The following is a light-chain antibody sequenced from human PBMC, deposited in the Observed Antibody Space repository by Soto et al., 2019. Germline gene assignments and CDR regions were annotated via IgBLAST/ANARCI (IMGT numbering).Light chain of an antibody. Sequence: EIVLTQSPVTLSLSPGETATLSCRASQSISTNYLAWYQQKPGQAPRPLIFGASSRASGIPGRFSGSGSGTDFTLPISRLEPEDFEVYYCQQYGTSPTCTCGQGTKVDIK. J-gene: IGKJ1*01. V-gene: IGKV3-20*01. CDR1: QSISTNY. CDR3: QQYGTSPTCT. CDR2: GAS.